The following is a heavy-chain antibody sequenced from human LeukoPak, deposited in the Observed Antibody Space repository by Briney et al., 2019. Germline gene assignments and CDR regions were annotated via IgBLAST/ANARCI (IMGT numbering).Heavy chain of an antibody. CDR1: GGSISGYY. J-gene: IGHJ4*02. CDR2: IYYSGST. D-gene: IGHD3-3*01. Sequence: PSETLSLTCTVSGGSISGYYWSWIRQPPGKGLEWIGCIYYSGSTNYNPSLKSRVTVSVDTSKNQFSLKLSSVTAADTAMYYCARSGYSNFDYWGQGTLVTVSS. CDR3: ARSGYSNFDY. V-gene: IGHV4-59*01.